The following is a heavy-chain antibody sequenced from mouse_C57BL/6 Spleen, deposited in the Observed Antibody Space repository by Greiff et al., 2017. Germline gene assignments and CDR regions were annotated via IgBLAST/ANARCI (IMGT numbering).Heavy chain of an antibody. Sequence: VQLQQSGAELVRPGTSVKVSCKASGFAFTNYLIEWVKQRPGQGLEWIGVINPGSGGTNSNEKFKGKATLTADKSSCTAYMQLSSLTSEDSAVYFCARESLGLRHLDYWGQGTTLTVSA. D-gene: IGHD1-2*01. CDR1: GFAFTNYL. CDR3: ARESLGLRHLDY. J-gene: IGHJ2*01. V-gene: IGHV1-54*01. CDR2: INPGSGGT.